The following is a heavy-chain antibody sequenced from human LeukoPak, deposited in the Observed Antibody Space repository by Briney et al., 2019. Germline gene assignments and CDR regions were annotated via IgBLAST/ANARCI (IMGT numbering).Heavy chain of an antibody. Sequence: PSETLSLTCTVSGGSLSTNYWSWIRQPAGKGLEWIGRFYISGSTDYNPALKSRVTISADTSKNQFSLSLTSVTAADTAVYYCARDPNAALWGQGTLVTVSS. J-gene: IGHJ4*02. CDR3: ARDPNAAL. V-gene: IGHV4-4*07. CDR1: GGSLSTNY. CDR2: FYISGST.